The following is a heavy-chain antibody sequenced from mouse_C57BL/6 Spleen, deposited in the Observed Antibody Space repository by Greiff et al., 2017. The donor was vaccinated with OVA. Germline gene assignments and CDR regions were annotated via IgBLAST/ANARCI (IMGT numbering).Heavy chain of an antibody. Sequence: EVKVVESGPGMVKPSQSLSLTCTVTGYSITSGYDWHWIRHFPGNKLEWMGYISYSGSTNYNPSLKSRISITHDTSKNHFFLKLNSVTTEDTATYYCARHGSSYYFDYWGQGTTLTVSS. D-gene: IGHD1-1*01. CDR2: ISYSGST. J-gene: IGHJ2*01. CDR3: ARHGSSYYFDY. CDR1: GYSITSGYD. V-gene: IGHV3-1*01.